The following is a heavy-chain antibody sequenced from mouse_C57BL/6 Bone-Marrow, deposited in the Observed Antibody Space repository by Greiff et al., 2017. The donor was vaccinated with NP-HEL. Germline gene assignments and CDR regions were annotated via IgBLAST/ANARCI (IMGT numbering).Heavy chain of an antibody. V-gene: IGHV1-74*01. J-gene: IGHJ1*03. CDR3: AFYYYGSSYGYFDV. CDR1: GYTFTSYW. CDR2: IHPSDSAT. Sequence: QVQLQQPGAELVKPGASVKVSCKASGYTFTSYWMHWVKQRPGQGLEWIGRIHPSDSATNYNQTFKGQATLTVDKSSSTAYMQLSSLTSEDSAVYYCAFYYYGSSYGYFDVWGTGTTVTVSS. D-gene: IGHD1-1*01.